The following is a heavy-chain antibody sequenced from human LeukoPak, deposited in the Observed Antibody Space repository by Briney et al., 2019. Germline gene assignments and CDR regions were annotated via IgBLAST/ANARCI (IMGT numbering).Heavy chain of an antibody. V-gene: IGHV3-66*01. Sequence: GGSLRLSCAASGFTVSSNYMSWVRQAPGKGLEWVSVIYSGGSTYYADSVKGRFTISRDNSKNTLYLQMNSLRAEDTAVYYCITMIVVVIGDAFDIWGQGTMVTVSS. CDR1: GFTVSSNY. CDR2: IYSGGST. D-gene: IGHD3-22*01. J-gene: IGHJ3*02. CDR3: ITMIVVVIGDAFDI.